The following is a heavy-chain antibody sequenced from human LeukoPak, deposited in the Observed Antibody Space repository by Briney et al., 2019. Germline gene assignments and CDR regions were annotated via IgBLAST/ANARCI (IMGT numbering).Heavy chain of an antibody. CDR2: INPSGGST. Sequence: ASVKVSCKASGYTFIRYYMHWVRQAPGQGLEWMGIINPSGGSTSYAQKFQGRVTMTRDTSTSTVYMELSSLRSEDTAVYYCARDYYGSGSYPNWFDPWGQGTLVTVSS. CDR1: GYTFIRYY. V-gene: IGHV1-46*01. J-gene: IGHJ5*02. CDR3: ARDYYGSGSYPNWFDP. D-gene: IGHD3-10*01.